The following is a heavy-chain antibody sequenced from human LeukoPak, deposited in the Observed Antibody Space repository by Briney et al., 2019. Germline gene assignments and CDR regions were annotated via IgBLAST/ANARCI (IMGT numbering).Heavy chain of an antibody. CDR3: ASYDFWSGYYNEVPFDY. CDR1: GYTFSSYG. Sequence: GGSLRLSCAASGYTFSSYGMHWVRQAPGKGLEWVAFIRYDGSNKYYADSVKGRFTISRDNSKNTLYLQMNSLRAEDTAVYYCASYDFWSGYYNEVPFDYWGQGTLVTVSS. V-gene: IGHV3-30*02. D-gene: IGHD3-3*01. J-gene: IGHJ4*02. CDR2: IRYDGSNK.